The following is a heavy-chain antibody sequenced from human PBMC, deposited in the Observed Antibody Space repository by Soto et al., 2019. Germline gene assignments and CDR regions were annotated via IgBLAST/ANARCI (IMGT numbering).Heavy chain of an antibody. V-gene: IGHV3-23*01. D-gene: IGHD1-20*01. J-gene: IGHJ3*01. CDR2: IGGVDET. CDR3: AKDRMDHNSVWDPFDV. CDR1: GFTFSIYA. Sequence: PGGSLRLSCADSGFTFSIYAMSWVRQAPGKGLEWVSSIGGVDETYYADSVRGRFTISRDNSKNTLFLQMNSLRAEDTAVYYCAKDRMDHNSVWDPFDVWGPGTVVTVSS.